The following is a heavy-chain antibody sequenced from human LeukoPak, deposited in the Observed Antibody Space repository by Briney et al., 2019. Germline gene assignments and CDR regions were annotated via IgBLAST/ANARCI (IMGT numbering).Heavy chain of an antibody. Sequence: ASVKVSCKASGYTFTSYGISWVRQAPGQGLEWMGWISDCSGNTNYAQKLQGRVTMTTDTSTSTAYMEMRSLRSDDTAVYYCARGQAVAGTPYYFDYWGQGTLVTVSS. J-gene: IGHJ4*02. D-gene: IGHD6-19*01. V-gene: IGHV1-18*01. CDR3: ARGQAVAGTPYYFDY. CDR1: GYTFTSYG. CDR2: ISDCSGNT.